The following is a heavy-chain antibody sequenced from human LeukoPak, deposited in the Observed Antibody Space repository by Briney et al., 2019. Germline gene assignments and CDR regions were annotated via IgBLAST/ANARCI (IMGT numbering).Heavy chain of an antibody. Sequence: GGSLRLSCAASGFTFSSYGMHWVRHAPGKGLEWVAFIRYDGSNKYYADSVRGRFTISRDNSKNTLYLQMNSLRAEDTAVYYCAKGGPGIVGATTPFDYWGQGTLVTVSS. J-gene: IGHJ4*02. CDR1: GFTFSSYG. CDR3: AKGGPGIVGATTPFDY. D-gene: IGHD1-26*01. V-gene: IGHV3-30*02. CDR2: IRYDGSNK.